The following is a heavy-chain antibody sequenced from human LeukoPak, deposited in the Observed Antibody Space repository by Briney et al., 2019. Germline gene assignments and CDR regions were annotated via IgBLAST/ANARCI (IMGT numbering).Heavy chain of an antibody. J-gene: IGHJ4*02. CDR1: GFTFSNKP. Sequence: GGSLRLSCAASGFTFSNKPMHWVRQAPGKGLEWVAVTSHDESNKYYADSVKGRFTISRDNSKNTLYLQMNSLRAEDTAVYYCAKARGTAAAGPTDFDYWGQGTLVTVSS. V-gene: IGHV3-30*04. CDR2: TSHDESNK. CDR3: AKARGTAAAGPTDFDY. D-gene: IGHD6-13*01.